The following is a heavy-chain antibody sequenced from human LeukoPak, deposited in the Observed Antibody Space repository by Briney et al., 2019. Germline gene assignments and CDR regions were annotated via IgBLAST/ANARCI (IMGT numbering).Heavy chain of an antibody. CDR1: GDSFTSYW. V-gene: IGHV5-51*01. CDR2: IYPGDSDT. D-gene: IGHD3-22*01. CDR3: ATTYYDSSGYYSPFDY. Sequence: GESLKISCKGSGDSFTSYWIGWARQMPGKGLEWMGIIYPGDSDTRYSPSFQGQVTISADKSISTAYLQWSSLKASDTAMYYCATTYYDSSGYYSPFDYWGQGTLVTVSS. J-gene: IGHJ4*02.